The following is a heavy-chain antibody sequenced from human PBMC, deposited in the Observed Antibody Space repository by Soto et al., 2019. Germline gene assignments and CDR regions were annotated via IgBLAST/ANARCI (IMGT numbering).Heavy chain of an antibody. CDR3: ATVPRIQLWFAYYYGMDV. CDR2: IIPIFGTA. J-gene: IGHJ6*02. D-gene: IGHD5-18*01. Sequence: SVKVSCKASGGTFSSYAISWVRQAPGQGLEWMGGIIPIFGTANYAQKFQGRVTITADESTSTAYMELSSLRSEDTAVYYCATVPRIQLWFAYYYGMDVWGQGTTVTVSS. V-gene: IGHV1-69*13. CDR1: GGTFSSYA.